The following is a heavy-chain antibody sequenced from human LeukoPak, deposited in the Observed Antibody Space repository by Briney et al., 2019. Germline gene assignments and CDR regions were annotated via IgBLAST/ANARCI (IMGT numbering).Heavy chain of an antibody. J-gene: IGHJ3*02. CDR3: AREGYYYDSSDAFDI. CDR1: GFTFSTYA. Sequence: GGSLRLSCAASGFTFSTYAMSWVRQAPGKGLEWVANIKQDGSEKYYVDSVKGRFTISRDNAKNSLYLQMNSLRAEDTAVYYCAREGYYYDSSDAFDIWGQGTMVTVSS. CDR2: IKQDGSEK. D-gene: IGHD3-22*01. V-gene: IGHV3-7*01.